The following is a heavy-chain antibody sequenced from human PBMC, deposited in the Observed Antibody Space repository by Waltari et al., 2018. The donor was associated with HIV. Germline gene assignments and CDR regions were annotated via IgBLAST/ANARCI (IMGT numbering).Heavy chain of an antibody. CDR2: IIPILGIA. Sequence: QVQLVQSGAEVKKPGSSVKVSCKASGGTFSSYTISWVRQAPGPGLEWMGRIIPILGIANYAQKFQGRVTITADKSTSTAYMELSSLRSEDTAVYYCARDSLRIAVAGTGNWFDPWGQGTLVTVSS. J-gene: IGHJ5*02. CDR3: ARDSLRIAVAGTGNWFDP. CDR1: GGTFSSYT. V-gene: IGHV1-69*08. D-gene: IGHD6-19*01.